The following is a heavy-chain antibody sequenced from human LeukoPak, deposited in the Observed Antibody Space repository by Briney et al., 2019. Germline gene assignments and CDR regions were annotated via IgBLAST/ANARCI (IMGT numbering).Heavy chain of an antibody. CDR2: ISSSGSTT. V-gene: IGHV3-48*02. J-gene: IGHJ4*02. D-gene: IGHD1-26*01. CDR1: GFTFSSYT. Sequence: GGTLRLSCAASGFTFSSYTMNWVRQAPGKGLEWISYISSSGSTTYYAVSVKGRFTISRDNARNSLYLQMNSLRDEDTAVYYCARATTLLDYWGQGTLVTVSS. CDR3: ARATTLLDY.